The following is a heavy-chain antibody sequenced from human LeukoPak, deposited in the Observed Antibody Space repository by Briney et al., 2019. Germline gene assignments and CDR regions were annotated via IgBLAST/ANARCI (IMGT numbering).Heavy chain of an antibody. CDR1: GYTFTSYG. V-gene: IGHV1-18*01. CDR2: ISAYNGNT. Sequence: ASVKVSCKASGYTFTSYGISWVRQAPGQGLEWMGWISAYNGNTNYAQKLQGRVTITTDTSTSTAYMELRSLRSDDTAVYYCARDPPLAVAAFSRYYYGMDVWGQGTTVTVSS. J-gene: IGHJ6*02. D-gene: IGHD6-19*01. CDR3: ARDPPLAVAAFSRYYYGMDV.